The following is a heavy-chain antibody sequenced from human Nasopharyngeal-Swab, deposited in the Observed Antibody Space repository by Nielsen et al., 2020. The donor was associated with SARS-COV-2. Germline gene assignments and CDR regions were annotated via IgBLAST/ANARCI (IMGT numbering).Heavy chain of an antibody. Sequence: ASVKVSCKASGYTFTSYDINWVRQATGQGLEWMGWMNPNSGNIGYAQKFQGRVTMTRNTSISTAYMELSSLRSEDTAVYYCARPYSNYGASYYYYYYMDVWGKGTTVTVSS. CDR1: GYTFTSYD. D-gene: IGHD4-11*01. CDR2: MNPNSGNI. CDR3: ARPYSNYGASYYYYYYMDV. J-gene: IGHJ6*03. V-gene: IGHV1-8*01.